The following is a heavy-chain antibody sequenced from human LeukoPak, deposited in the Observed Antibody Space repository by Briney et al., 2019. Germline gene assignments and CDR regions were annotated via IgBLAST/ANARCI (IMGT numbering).Heavy chain of an antibody. Sequence: GGSLRLSCAASGFTFSSYAMHWVRQAPGKGLEWVAVIPYDGSNKYYADSVKGRFTISRDNSKNTLYLQMNSLRAEDTAVYYCARDQYSGYGWGYYFDYWGQGTLVTVSS. D-gene: IGHD5-12*01. CDR1: GFTFSSYA. CDR2: IPYDGSNK. V-gene: IGHV3-30*04. J-gene: IGHJ4*02. CDR3: ARDQYSGYGWGYYFDY.